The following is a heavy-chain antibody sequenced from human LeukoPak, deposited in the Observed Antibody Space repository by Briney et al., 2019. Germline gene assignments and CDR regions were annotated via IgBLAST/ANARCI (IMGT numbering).Heavy chain of an antibody. D-gene: IGHD3-3*01. CDR3: ARGGLRFLDPDLYYYYMDV. CDR1: GYTFTGYY. CDR2: IIPIFGTA. Sequence: ASVKVSCKASGYTFTGYYMHWVRQAPGQGLEWMGGIIPIFGTANYAQKFQGRVTITTDESTSTAYMELSSLRSEDTAVYYCARGGLRFLDPDLYYYYMDVWGKGTTVTVSS. V-gene: IGHV1-69*05. J-gene: IGHJ6*03.